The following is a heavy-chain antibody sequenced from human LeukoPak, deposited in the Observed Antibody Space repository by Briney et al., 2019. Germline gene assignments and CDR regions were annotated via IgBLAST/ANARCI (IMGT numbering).Heavy chain of an antibody. CDR3: ARDHVVVPDY. CDR2: ISSSSSYI. V-gene: IGHV3-21*01. CDR1: GFTFSSYS. D-gene: IGHD2-2*01. Sequence: GGSLRLSCAASGFTFSSYSMNWVRQAPGKGLEWVSSISSSSSYIYYADTVKGRFTISRDNAKNSLYLQMNSLRAEDTAVYYCARDHVVVPDYWGQGPLVTVSS. J-gene: IGHJ4*02.